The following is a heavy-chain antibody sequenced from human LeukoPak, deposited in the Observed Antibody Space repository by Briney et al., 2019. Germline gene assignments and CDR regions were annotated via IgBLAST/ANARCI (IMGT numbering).Heavy chain of an antibody. CDR3: AKSPVSSCRGSFCYPFDY. CDR1: GFTFSSYA. CDR2: ISDSGGST. D-gene: IGHD2-15*01. Sequence: QSGGSLRLSCAASGFTFSSYAMTWVRQAPGKGLEWVSAISDSGGSTYYADSVKGRFTISRDNSRNTLYLQMNTLRAEDTAVYFCAKSPVSSCRGSFCYPFDYWGQGNLVTVSS. J-gene: IGHJ4*02. V-gene: IGHV3-23*01.